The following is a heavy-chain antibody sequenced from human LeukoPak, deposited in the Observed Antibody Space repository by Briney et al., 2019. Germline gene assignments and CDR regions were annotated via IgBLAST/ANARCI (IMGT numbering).Heavy chain of an antibody. V-gene: IGHV3-23*01. CDR2: ISASGGST. CDR3: ARGDRGTAARNNWFNP. CDR1: GFTFSSYA. D-gene: IGHD6-13*01. Sequence: GGSLRLSCAASGFTFSSYAMTWVRQAPGKGLEWVSAISASGGSTYYADSVKGRFTISRDNSKNTLYLQMNSLRVEDTAVYYCARGDRGTAARNNWFNPWGQGTLVTVSS. J-gene: IGHJ5*02.